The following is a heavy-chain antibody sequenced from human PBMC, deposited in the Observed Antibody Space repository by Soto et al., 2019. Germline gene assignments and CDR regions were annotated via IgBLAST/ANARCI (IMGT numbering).Heavy chain of an antibody. Sequence: SETLSLSCTVSDGTINYSDWTWIRQPPGKGLEWIGYISYTGSANYNASLKSRLTISVDTSKDQFSLKLSSVTAADTALYYCARVNYGDYYYGMDVWGQGTTVTSP. J-gene: IGHJ6*02. D-gene: IGHD4-17*01. CDR1: DGTINYSD. CDR3: ARVNYGDYYYGMDV. V-gene: IGHV4-59*01. CDR2: ISYTGSA.